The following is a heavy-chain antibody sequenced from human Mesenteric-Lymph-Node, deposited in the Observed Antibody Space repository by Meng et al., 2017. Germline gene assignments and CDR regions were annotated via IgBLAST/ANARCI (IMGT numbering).Heavy chain of an antibody. CDR3: TREASYYDILTGYQPAFDI. CDR1: GFTFGDYA. J-gene: IGHJ3*02. Sequence: GESLKISCTASGFTFGDYAMSWFRQAPGKGLEWVGFIRSKAYGGTTEYAASVKGRFTISRDDSKSIAYLQMNSLKTEDTAVYYCTREASYYDILTGYQPAFDIWGQGTMVTVSS. V-gene: IGHV3-49*03. CDR2: IRSKAYGGTT. D-gene: IGHD3-9*01.